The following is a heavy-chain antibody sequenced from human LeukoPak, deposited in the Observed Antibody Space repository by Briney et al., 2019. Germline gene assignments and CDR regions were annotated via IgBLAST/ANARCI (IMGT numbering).Heavy chain of an antibody. J-gene: IGHJ4*02. CDR3: ARVSGGTYPDY. Sequence: SETLSLTCTVSGGSISRYYWSWIRQPPGKGLEWIGYIYYSGSTNYNPSLKSRVTISVDTSKNQFSLKLSSVTAADTAVYYCARVSGGTYPDYWGQGTLVTVSP. CDR1: GGSISRYY. D-gene: IGHD1-26*01. V-gene: IGHV4-59*01. CDR2: IYYSGST.